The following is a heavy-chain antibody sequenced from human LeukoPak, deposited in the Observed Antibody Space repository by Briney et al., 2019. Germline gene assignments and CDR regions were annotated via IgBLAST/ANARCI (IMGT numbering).Heavy chain of an antibody. CDR3: ASPDGSGGSCYPEDDAFDI. CDR1: GLTSSSCE. D-gene: IGHD2-15*01. V-gene: IGHV3-48*03. J-gene: IGHJ3*02. CDR2: ISSSGSTI. Sequence: QPGGSLRFSCEASGLTSSSCEMNWVRQAPGKGLEWVPYISSSGSTIYYADSVKGRFTISRDNAKNSLYLQMNSLRAEDTAVYYCASPDGSGGSCYPEDDAFDIWGQGTMVTVSS.